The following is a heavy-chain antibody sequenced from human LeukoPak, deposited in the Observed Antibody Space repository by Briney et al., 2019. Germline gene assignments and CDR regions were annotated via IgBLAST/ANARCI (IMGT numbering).Heavy chain of an antibody. CDR3: AHLDYVDYPKDDAFDV. D-gene: IGHD4-17*01. V-gene: IGHV2-5*02. J-gene: IGHJ3*01. CDR1: GFSLSTSGVG. Sequence: SGPTLVNPTQTLTLTCTFSGFSLSTSGVGVGWIRQPPGKALEWLALIYWDDDKFYSPSLKSRLTITKDTSKNLVVLTMTNMDPVDTATYYCAHLDYVDYPKDDAFDVWGQGTMVTVSS. CDR2: IYWDDDK.